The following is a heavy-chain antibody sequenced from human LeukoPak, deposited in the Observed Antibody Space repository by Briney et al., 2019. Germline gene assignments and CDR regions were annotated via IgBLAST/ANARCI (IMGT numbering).Heavy chain of an antibody. D-gene: IGHD6-19*01. CDR3: ARRIAVADAFDI. Sequence: PGGSLRLSCAASGFTFSSYAMSWVRQAPGKGLEWVSVISGSGGITYYADSVKGRFTISRDNSKNTLYLQMNSLRAEDTAVYYCARRIAVADAFDIWGQGTMVTVSS. CDR2: ISGSGGIT. V-gene: IGHV3-23*01. J-gene: IGHJ3*02. CDR1: GFTFSSYA.